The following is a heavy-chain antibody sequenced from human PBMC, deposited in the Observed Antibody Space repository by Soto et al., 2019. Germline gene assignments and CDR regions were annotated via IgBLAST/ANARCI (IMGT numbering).Heavy chain of an antibody. CDR2: ISPYNGDT. Sequence: ASVKVSCKASGYTFTTYGFNWVRQAPGQGLEWMGWISPYNGDTIYAQKFQGRVTLTTDTSTSTAYMELRTLTSDDTAVYYCARTPRAQMIVLEAATRFDYWGQGTLVTVSS. J-gene: IGHJ4*02. V-gene: IGHV1-18*04. D-gene: IGHD2-15*01. CDR1: GYTFTTYG. CDR3: ARTPRAQMIVLEAATRFDY.